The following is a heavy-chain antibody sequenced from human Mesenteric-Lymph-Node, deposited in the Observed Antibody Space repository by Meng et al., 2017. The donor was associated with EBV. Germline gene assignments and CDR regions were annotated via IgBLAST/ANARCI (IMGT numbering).Heavy chain of an antibody. J-gene: IGHJ5*02. D-gene: IGHD3-10*01. V-gene: IGHV4-61*01. CDR1: GGSVSSTSYY. CDR3: ARENPARGNWFDP. Sequence: QVQLQESGPGLVKPSETLSLTCTVSGGSVSSTSYYWSWIRQPPGKRLEWIGYVYYSGSTNYNPSLKSRATISVDTSKNQFSLNLYSVTAADTAVYYCARENPARGNWFDPWGQGALVTVSS. CDR2: VYYSGST.